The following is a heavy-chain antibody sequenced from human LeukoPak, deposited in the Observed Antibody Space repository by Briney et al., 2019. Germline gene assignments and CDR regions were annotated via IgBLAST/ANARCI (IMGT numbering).Heavy chain of an antibody. D-gene: IGHD6-13*01. CDR3: ASRSINWYRGNNWFDP. Sequence: GRSLRLSCAASGFTFSDYGMHWVRQAPGKGLEWVALIWYDGGNKYYIDSVKGRFTISRDNSKNTLYLQMNSLRAEDTAVYYCASRSINWYRGNNWFDPWGQGTLVTVSS. CDR2: IWYDGGNK. J-gene: IGHJ5*02. CDR1: GFTFSDYG. V-gene: IGHV3-33*01.